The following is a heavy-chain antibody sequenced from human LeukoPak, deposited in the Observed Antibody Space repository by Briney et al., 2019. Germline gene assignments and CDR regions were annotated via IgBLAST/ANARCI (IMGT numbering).Heavy chain of an antibody. V-gene: IGHV3-53*01. CDR1: GFTVSSIY. CDR3: ARDLLGYGDYGYFQH. CDR2: IYSGGST. J-gene: IGHJ1*01. Sequence: PGGSLRLSCAASGFTVSSIYMSWVRQAPGKGLEWVSVIYSGGSTYYADSVKGRFTISRDNAKNSLYLQMNSLRAEDTAVYYCARDLLGYGDYGYFQHWGQGTLVTVSS. D-gene: IGHD4-17*01.